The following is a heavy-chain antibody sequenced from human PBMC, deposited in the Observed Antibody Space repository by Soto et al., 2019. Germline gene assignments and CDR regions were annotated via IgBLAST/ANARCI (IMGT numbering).Heavy chain of an antibody. Sequence: QVQLQESGPGLVKPSETLSLTCTVSGGSIGNSYWSWIRQSPGKGLEWIGYIYYSGSSNYNPSLKSRVSISVDTSKNQFSLKRSSVTAADTAVYYCARHSSSWPIFDYWGQGTLVIVSS. J-gene: IGHJ4*02. CDR2: IYYSGSS. V-gene: IGHV4-59*08. CDR1: GGSIGNSY. D-gene: IGHD6-13*01. CDR3: ARHSSSWPIFDY.